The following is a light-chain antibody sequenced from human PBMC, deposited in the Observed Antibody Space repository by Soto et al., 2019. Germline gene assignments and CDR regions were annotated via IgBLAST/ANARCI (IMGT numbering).Light chain of an antibody. CDR3: QQYGRSPWT. V-gene: IGKV3-20*01. Sequence: EIVLTQSPVTLSLSPGDRATLSCRASQSVSSSYLAWYQQKPGQAPGLLTYGASSRATGIPDRFSGSGSGTDFTLTISRLEPEDFAVYYCQQYGRSPWTFGQGTKVDIK. J-gene: IGKJ1*01. CDR1: QSVSSSY. CDR2: GAS.